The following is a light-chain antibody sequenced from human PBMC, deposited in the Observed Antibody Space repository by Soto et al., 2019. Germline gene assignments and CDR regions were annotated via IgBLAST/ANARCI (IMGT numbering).Light chain of an antibody. V-gene: IGKV3-20*01. CDR3: QQFSIYPLT. J-gene: IGKJ4*01. CDR2: ATS. CDR1: QTVRNNY. Sequence: EFVLTQSPGTLSLSPGERATLSCRASQTVRNNYLAWYQQKPGQAPRLLISATSSRPTGIPDRFSGGGSGTNFTLTISRLQPEDFAVYYCQQFSIYPLTFGGGTKVDIK.